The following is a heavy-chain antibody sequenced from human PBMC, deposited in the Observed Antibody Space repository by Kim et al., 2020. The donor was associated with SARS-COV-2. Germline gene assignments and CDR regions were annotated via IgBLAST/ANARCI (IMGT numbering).Heavy chain of an antibody. V-gene: IGHV4-59*13. CDR3: ARDHAGYDILTGYFFSGYFDL. D-gene: IGHD3-9*01. CDR1: GGSISSYY. CDR2: IYYSGST. Sequence: SETLSLTCTVSGGSISSYYWSWIRQPPGKGLEWIGYIYYSGSTNYNPSLKSRVTISVDTSKNQFSLKLSSVTAADTAVYYCARDHAGYDILTGYFFSGYFDLWGRGTLVTVSS. J-gene: IGHJ2*01.